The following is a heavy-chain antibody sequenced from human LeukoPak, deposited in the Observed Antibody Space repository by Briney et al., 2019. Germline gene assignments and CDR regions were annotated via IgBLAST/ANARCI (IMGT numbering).Heavy chain of an antibody. J-gene: IGHJ3*02. CDR1: GGSISSGGYY. V-gene: IGHV4-31*03. CDR2: IYYSGST. Sequence: PSETLSLTCTVSGGSISSGGYYWSWIRQHPGKGLEWIGYIYYSGSTYYNPSLKSRVTISVDTSKNQFSLKLSSVTAADTAVYYCAREIRVCRTDAFDIWGQGTMVTVSS. CDR3: AREIRVCRTDAFDI. D-gene: IGHD2-8*01.